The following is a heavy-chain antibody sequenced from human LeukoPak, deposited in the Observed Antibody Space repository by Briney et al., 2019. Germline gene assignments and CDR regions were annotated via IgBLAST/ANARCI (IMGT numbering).Heavy chain of an antibody. D-gene: IGHD3-10*01. CDR1: GGTFSSYA. CDR2: ILPIFGTA. CDR3: ARAAYGSGIDYYYYMDV. V-gene: IGHV1-69*05. J-gene: IGHJ6*03. Sequence: ASVKVSCKASGGTFSSYAIRWVRQAPGQGLEWMGGILPIFGTANYAQKFQGRVTITTDESTSTAYMELSSLRSEDTAVYYCARAAYGSGIDYYYYMDVWGKGTTVTVSS.